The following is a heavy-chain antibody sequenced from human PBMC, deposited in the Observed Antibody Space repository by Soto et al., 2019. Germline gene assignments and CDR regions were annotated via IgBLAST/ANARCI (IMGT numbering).Heavy chain of an antibody. CDR2: INHSGST. CDR3: ARLTKMYDYIWGSYLPKYREFDY. D-gene: IGHD3-16*01. CDR1: GGSFSGYY. Sequence: SETLSLTCAVYGGSFSGYYWSWIRQPPGKGLEWIGEINHSGSTNYNPSLKSRVTISVDTSKNQFSLKLSSVTAADTAVYYCARLTKMYDYIWGSYLPKYREFDYWGQGTLVTVSS. V-gene: IGHV4-34*01. J-gene: IGHJ4*02.